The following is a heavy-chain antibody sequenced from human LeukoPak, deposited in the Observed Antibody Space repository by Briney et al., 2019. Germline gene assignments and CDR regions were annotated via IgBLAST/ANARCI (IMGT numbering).Heavy chain of an antibody. V-gene: IGHV3-23*01. CDR3: AKGGGSSCYSPSDY. CDR1: GFTFSSYA. D-gene: IGHD2-15*01. J-gene: IGHJ4*02. CDR2: ISGSGTDT. Sequence: GGSLRLSCGGPGFTFSSYAMSWVRQAPGKGLEWVSAISGSGTDTFYANSVKGRFTISRDNPKNTLYLQMNSLRAEDTAVYYCAKGGGSSCYSPSDYWGQGTLVTVSS.